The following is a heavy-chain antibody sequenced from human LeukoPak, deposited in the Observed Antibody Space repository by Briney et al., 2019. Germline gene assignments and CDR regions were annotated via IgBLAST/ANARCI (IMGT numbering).Heavy chain of an antibody. Sequence: ASVMVSCKASGYTFTGYYMHWVRQAPGQGLEWMGRINPNSGGTNYAQKFQGRVTMTRDTSISTAYMELSRLRSDDTAVYYCARADYYDSSGYFDCWGQGTLVTVSS. J-gene: IGHJ4*02. D-gene: IGHD3-22*01. CDR3: ARADYYDSSGYFDC. CDR1: GYTFTGYY. CDR2: INPNSGGT. V-gene: IGHV1-2*06.